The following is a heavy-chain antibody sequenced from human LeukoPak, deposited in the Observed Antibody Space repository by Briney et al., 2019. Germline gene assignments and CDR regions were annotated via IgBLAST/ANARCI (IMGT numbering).Heavy chain of an antibody. D-gene: IGHD1-26*01. CDR2: MSYDGSNK. J-gene: IGHJ4*02. CDR3: ARDIVGATFDY. V-gene: IGHV3-30-3*01. Sequence: GGSLRLSCAASGFTFNSYAMHWVRQAPGKGLEWVAVMSYDGSNKYYADSVKGQFTISRDNSKNTLYLQMNSLRAEDTAVYYCARDIVGATFDYWGQGTLVTVSS. CDR1: GFTFNSYA.